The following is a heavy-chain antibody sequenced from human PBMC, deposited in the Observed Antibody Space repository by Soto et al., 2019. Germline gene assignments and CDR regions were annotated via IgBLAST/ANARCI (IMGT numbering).Heavy chain of an antibody. CDR1: GFTFSAYG. Sequence: QEKLVESGGGVVQPGRSLRLSCAASGFTFSAYGMHWVRQAPGKGLEWVTVISYDGSSKYYADSVKGRFIVSRDNSKNTLYLQMNSLRPEDTAVYYCAKVTFSGDYYYSYGMDVWGQGTPVTVSS. D-gene: IGHD1-26*01. CDR3: AKVTFSGDYYYSYGMDV. V-gene: IGHV3-30*18. J-gene: IGHJ6*02. CDR2: ISYDGSSK.